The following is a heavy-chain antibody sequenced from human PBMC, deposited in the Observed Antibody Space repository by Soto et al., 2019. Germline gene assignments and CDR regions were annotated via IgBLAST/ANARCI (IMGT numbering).Heavy chain of an antibody. V-gene: IGHV3-11*01. CDR2: ISSSGSSI. Sequence: QVQLVESGGGLVKPGGSLRLSCAASGLTFSDCYMNWIRQAPGKGLEWVSYISSSGSSINYAGSVKGRFTISRDNAKNSLYLHMNSLRAEDTAMYYCAIGRFGEWGYAMDVWGQGTTVTVSS. D-gene: IGHD3-10*01. CDR1: GLTFSDCY. J-gene: IGHJ6*02. CDR3: AIGRFGEWGYAMDV.